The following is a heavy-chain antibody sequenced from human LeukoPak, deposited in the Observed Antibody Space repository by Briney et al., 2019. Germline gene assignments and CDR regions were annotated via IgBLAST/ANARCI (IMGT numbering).Heavy chain of an antibody. CDR1: GYSFTTYW. CDR2: IYPGDSDT. V-gene: IGHV5-51*01. Sequence: KIGESLKISCKGSGYSFTTYWIGWVRQMPGKGLEWMGIIYPGDSDTRCSPSFQGQVTISADKSISTAYLQWSNVKASDTAMYYCAIGFSYGSFEHWGQGTLVTVSS. D-gene: IGHD5-18*01. J-gene: IGHJ4*02. CDR3: AIGFSYGSFEH.